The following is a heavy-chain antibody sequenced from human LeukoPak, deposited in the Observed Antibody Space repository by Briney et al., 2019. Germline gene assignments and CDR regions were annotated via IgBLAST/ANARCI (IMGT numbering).Heavy chain of an antibody. CDR1: GASISDSDFF. CDR2: IYYSGST. CDR3: SVVTPIVWFDP. J-gene: IGHJ5*02. Sequence: SETLSLTCTVSGASISDSDFFWAWVRQPPGKGLEWIGYIYYSGSTYYNPSLKSRVTISVDTSKNQFSLKLSSVTAADTAVYYCSVVTPIVWFDPWGQGTLVTVSS. V-gene: IGHV4-31*03. D-gene: IGHD4-23*01.